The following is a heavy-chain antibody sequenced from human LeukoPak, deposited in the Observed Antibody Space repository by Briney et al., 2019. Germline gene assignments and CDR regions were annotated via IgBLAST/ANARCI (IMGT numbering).Heavy chain of an antibody. CDR3: ARVSSPYYDILTGYFWFDP. J-gene: IGHJ5*02. CDR1: GFTFSSYE. CDR2: ISSSGSTT. Sequence: GGSLRLSCAASGFTFSSYEMNWVRQVPGKGLEWVSYISSSGSTTYYADSVKGRFTISRDNAKNSLYLQMNSLRAEDTAVYYCARVSSPYYDILTGYFWFDPWGQGTLVTVSS. D-gene: IGHD3-9*01. V-gene: IGHV3-48*03.